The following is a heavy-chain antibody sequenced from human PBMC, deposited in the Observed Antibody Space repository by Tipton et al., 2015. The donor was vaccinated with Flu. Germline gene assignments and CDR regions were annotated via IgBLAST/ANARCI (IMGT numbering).Heavy chain of an antibody. Sequence: TLSLTCTVSGGSISSYYGSWIRQPPGKGLEWIGYIYYSGSTNYNPSLKSRVTISVDTSKNQFSLKLSSVTAADTAVYYCAREGAKSDYGDYGVDAFDIWGQGTMVTVSS. D-gene: IGHD4-17*01. J-gene: IGHJ3*02. V-gene: IGHV4-59*01. CDR3: AREGAKSDYGDYGVDAFDI. CDR1: GGSISSYY. CDR2: IYYSGST.